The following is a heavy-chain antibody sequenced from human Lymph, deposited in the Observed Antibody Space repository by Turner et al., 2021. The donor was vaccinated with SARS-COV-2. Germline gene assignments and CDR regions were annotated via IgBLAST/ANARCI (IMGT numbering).Heavy chain of an antibody. CDR3: AKVRSFFGVVICGMDV. CDR2: ISNDESNK. D-gene: IGHD3-3*01. V-gene: IGHV3-30*18. J-gene: IGHJ6*02. Sequence: QEKLVQSGGGVVHPGRTRRHSWAGSGFTFSSYGMHWVRQAPGKGLGWVAVISNDESNKYYADSVKGRFTISRDNSKNTLYLQMNGLKAEDTAVYYCAKVRSFFGVVICGMDVWGQGTTVTVSS. CDR1: GFTFSSYG.